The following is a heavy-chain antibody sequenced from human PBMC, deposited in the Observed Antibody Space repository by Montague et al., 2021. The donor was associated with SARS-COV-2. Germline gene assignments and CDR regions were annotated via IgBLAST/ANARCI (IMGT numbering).Heavy chain of an antibody. CDR1: GGSINNYY. J-gene: IGHJ2*01. V-gene: IGHV4-59*13. Sequence: SETLSLTCSVSGGSINNYYWCWVRQSPGKGLEWIGYIYYGGSVTTSYNRCLESRVSISVDTSENQFSLKLTSVTAADTAVYYCARRGGGEVFARFMYWYFDVWSRGSLVTVSS. D-gene: IGHD2-21*01. CDR3: ARRGGGEVFARFMYWYFDV. CDR2: IYYGGSVTT.